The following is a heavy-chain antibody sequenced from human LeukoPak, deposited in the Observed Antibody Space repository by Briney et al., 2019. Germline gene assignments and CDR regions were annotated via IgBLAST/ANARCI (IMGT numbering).Heavy chain of an antibody. V-gene: IGHV1-3*03. D-gene: IGHD2-15*01. CDR2: INAGNGNT. J-gene: IGHJ4*02. CDR1: GYTFTSYA. Sequence: ASVKVSCKASGYTFTSYAMHWVRQAPGQRLEWMGWINAGNGNTKYSQEFQGRVTITRDTSASTAYMELSSLRSEDTAVYYCASPSCSGGSCLYYFDYWGQGTLVTVSS. CDR3: ASPSCSGGSCLYYFDY.